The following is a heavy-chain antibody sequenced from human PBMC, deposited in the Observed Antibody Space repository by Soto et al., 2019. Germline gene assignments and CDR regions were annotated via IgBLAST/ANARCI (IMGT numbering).Heavy chain of an antibody. D-gene: IGHD3-22*01. V-gene: IGHV3-7*01. CDR2: MNQDGSEK. CDR3: ARDRGYSIFDY. CDR1: GLTFSSYW. Sequence: GGSLRLSCSASGLTFSSYWMSWVRQAPGKGLEWVANMNQDGSEKNYVDSVKGRFTISRDNAKNSLYLQTNSLRAEDTAVYYCARDRGYSIFDYWGQGALVTVSS. J-gene: IGHJ4*02.